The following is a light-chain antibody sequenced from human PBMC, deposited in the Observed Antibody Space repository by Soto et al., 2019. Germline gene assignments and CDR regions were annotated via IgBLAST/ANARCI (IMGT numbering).Light chain of an antibody. V-gene: IGKV3-20*01. Sequence: EIVLTQAPGTLSLSPGESATLSCRASQSVSSSQVAWYQQKPGQAPRLIIYGASSRATGIPDRFMGVGSETDFTLTISRLEPEDFAVYYCQQYDTAPHTFGQGTKLEIK. CDR2: GAS. CDR3: QQYDTAPHT. CDR1: QSVSSSQ. J-gene: IGKJ2*01.